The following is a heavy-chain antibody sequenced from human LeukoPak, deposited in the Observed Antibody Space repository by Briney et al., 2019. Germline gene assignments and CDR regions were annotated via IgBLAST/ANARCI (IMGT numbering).Heavy chain of an antibody. V-gene: IGHV1-2*02. D-gene: IGHD3-22*01. Sequence: ASVKVSCKASGYTFTGYYMHWVRQAPGQGLEWMGWINPNSGGTNYAQKFQGRVTMTRDTSISTAYMELSRLRSDDTAAYYCARQYYYDSSGYHIYYYGMDVWGQGTTVTVSS. CDR3: ARQYYYDSSGYHIYYYGMDV. J-gene: IGHJ6*02. CDR2: INPNSGGT. CDR1: GYTFTGYY.